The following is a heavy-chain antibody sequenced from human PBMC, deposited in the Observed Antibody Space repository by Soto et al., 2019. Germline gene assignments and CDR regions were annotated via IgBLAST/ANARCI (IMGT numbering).Heavy chain of an antibody. CDR3: AILGYDSSGYYSPDAFDI. CDR2: ISAYNGNT. Sequence: ASVKVSCKASGYTFTSYGIGWVRQAPGRGLEWMGWISAYNGNTNYAQKLQGRVTMTTDTSTSTAYMELRSLRSDDTAVYYCAILGYDSSGYYSPDAFDIWGQGTMVTVSS. V-gene: IGHV1-18*04. J-gene: IGHJ3*02. CDR1: GYTFTSYG. D-gene: IGHD3-22*01.